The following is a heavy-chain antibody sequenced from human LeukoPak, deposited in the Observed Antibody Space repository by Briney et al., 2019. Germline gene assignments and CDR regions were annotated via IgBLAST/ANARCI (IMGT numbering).Heavy chain of an antibody. CDR1: GGSISSSY. V-gene: IGHV4-4*07. D-gene: IGHD2-2*02. CDR3: ARGTEYCSGSTCYRWFDP. J-gene: IGHJ5*02. CDR2: IYSSGST. Sequence: SETLSLTCTVSGGSISSSYWSCIRQPAGKGLEWIGRIYSSGSTNYNPSLKSRVTMSVDTSKNQFSLKLSSVTAADTAVYYCARGTEYCSGSTCYRWFDPWGQGTLVTVSS.